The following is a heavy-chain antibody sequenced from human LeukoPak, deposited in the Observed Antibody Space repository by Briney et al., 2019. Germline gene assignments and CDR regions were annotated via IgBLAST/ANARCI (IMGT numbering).Heavy chain of an antibody. Sequence: ASVKVSCKISGYSLSDLSIHRVREAPGERLEWMGGFDSENNKMVYSQKFQGRVTMTEDTSADTAYMELTSLRSEDTAVYFCATDRVYRSSGRTWGFFDYWGQGTLVIVSS. CDR1: GYSLSDLS. CDR2: FDSENNKM. V-gene: IGHV1-24*01. J-gene: IGHJ4*02. CDR3: ATDRVYRSSGRTWGFFDY. D-gene: IGHD6-19*01.